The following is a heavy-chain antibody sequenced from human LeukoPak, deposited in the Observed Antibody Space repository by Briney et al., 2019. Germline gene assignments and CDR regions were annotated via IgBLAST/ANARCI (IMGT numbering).Heavy chain of an antibody. CDR1: GFTFSSYS. CDR3: ARAGYGDPHFDF. J-gene: IGHJ4*02. V-gene: IGHV3-48*01. Sequence: GSMTLSCAASGFTFSSYSMNWVSQAPGKGLEWVSYISYSSSTIYYADSVKGRFTISRDNAKNSLYLQMNSLRAEDTAAYYCARAGYGDPHFDFWGQATVDTDSS. D-gene: IGHD4-17*01. CDR2: ISYSSSTI.